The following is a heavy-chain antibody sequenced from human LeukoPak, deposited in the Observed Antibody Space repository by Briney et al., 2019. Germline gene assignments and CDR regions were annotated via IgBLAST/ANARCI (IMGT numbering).Heavy chain of an antibody. Sequence: SETLSLTCTVSGGSISSSSYYWGWIRQPPGKGLEWIGSIYYSGSTYYNPSLKSRVTISVDTSKNQFSLKLSSVTAADTAVYYCARTPPLGYCSSTSCYKFGAFDIWGQGTMVTVSS. D-gene: IGHD2-2*02. CDR1: GGSISSSSYY. V-gene: IGHV4-39*07. J-gene: IGHJ3*02. CDR3: ARTPPLGYCSSTSCYKFGAFDI. CDR2: IYYSGST.